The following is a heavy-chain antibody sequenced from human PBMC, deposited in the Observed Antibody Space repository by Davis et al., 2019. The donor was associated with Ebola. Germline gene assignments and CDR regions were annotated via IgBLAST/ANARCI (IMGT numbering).Heavy chain of an antibody. J-gene: IGHJ3*02. D-gene: IGHD3-22*01. Sequence: GGSLRLSCAASGFTFSSYSMNWVRQAPGKGLEWVSSINTGSNYIFYADSVKGRFTISRDNAKNSLLLQMDSLTAEDTAVYYCVTSAYDTTGYHSLGAFDIWGQGTMVAVSS. V-gene: IGHV3-21*01. CDR3: VTSAYDTTGYHSLGAFDI. CDR1: GFTFSSYS. CDR2: INTGSNYI.